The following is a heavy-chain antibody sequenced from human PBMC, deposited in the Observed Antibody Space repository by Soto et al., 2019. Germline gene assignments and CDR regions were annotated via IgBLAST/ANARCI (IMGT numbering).Heavy chain of an antibody. V-gene: IGHV1-69*13. J-gene: IGHJ4*01. CDR1: GGTFSSYA. CDR2: IIPIFGTA. D-gene: IGHD2-15*01. CDR3: ARDCGGGSCYGEY. Sequence: GASVKVSCKASGGTFSSYAISWVRQAAGQGHEWMGGIIPIFGTANYAQKFQGRVTNTADDFTSTAYMELSRLRSDDTAVYYCARDCGGGSCYGEYWGQGTLVTVSS.